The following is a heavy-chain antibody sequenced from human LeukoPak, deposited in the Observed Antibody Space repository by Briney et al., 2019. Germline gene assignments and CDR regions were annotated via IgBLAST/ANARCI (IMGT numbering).Heavy chain of an antibody. J-gene: IGHJ4*02. CDR3: AKDRDSSGYYQEY. Sequence: GGSLRLSCAASGFTFSNYGMSWVRQAPGKGLEWVSAISGSGGSTYYADSVKGRFTISRDNSKNTLYLQMNSLRAEDTAVYYCAKDRDSSGYYQEYWGQGTLVTVSS. D-gene: IGHD3-22*01. CDR1: GFTFSNYG. V-gene: IGHV3-23*01. CDR2: ISGSGGST.